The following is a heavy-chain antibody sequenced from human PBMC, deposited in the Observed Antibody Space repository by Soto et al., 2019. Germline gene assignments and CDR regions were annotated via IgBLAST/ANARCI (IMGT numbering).Heavy chain of an antibody. Sequence: GGSLILSCAASGFTFGGYCVHWVRQAPGKGLEWVAVISYDGSNKYYADSVKGRFTISRDNSKNALYLQMNSLRAEDTAVYYCAKQAVPAAIDAFDIWGQGTMVTVSS. CDR1: GFTFGGYC. CDR3: AKQAVPAAIDAFDI. CDR2: ISYDGSNK. V-gene: IGHV3-30*18. D-gene: IGHD2-2*02. J-gene: IGHJ3*02.